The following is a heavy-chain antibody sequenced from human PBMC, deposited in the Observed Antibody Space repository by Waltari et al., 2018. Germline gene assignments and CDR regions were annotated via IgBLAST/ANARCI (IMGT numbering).Heavy chain of an antibody. J-gene: IGHJ3*02. CDR1: GGTFSSYA. CDR3: ARVYYYDSSGYYYTDAFDI. D-gene: IGHD3-22*01. V-gene: IGHV1-69*01. Sequence: QVQLVQSGADVKKPGSPVTVSCKASGGTFSSYAITWVPQAPAQGHEWMGGLITIIGKTNYAQKFQGRVTITADESTSTAYMELSSLRSEDTAVYYCARVYYYDSSGYYYTDAFDIWGQGTMVTVSS. CDR2: LITIIGKT.